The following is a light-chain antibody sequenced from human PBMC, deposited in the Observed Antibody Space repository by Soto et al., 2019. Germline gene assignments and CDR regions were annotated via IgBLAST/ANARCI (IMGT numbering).Light chain of an antibody. CDR3: CSYTTSRTLV. CDR2: EVS. CDR1: SSDVGAYNH. V-gene: IGLV2-14*01. J-gene: IGLJ1*01. Sequence: QSAMTQPASVSGSPGQSITISCTGTSSDVGAYNHVSWYQQHPGKAPQLIIYEVSKRPSGLSNRFSASKSGNTASLTISGLHAEDEADYYCCSYTTSRTLVFGTGTKVTVL.